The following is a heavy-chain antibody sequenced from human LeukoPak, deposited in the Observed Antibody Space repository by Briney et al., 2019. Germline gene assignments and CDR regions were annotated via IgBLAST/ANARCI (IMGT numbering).Heavy chain of an antibody. Sequence: GESLKISCKSSGYSFTNHWIGWVRQMPGKGLEWMGVIYPGDSHTRYSPSFQGQVTISADKSISTAYLQWSSLKASDTAMYYCARRDYYGSGSYYGNFDYWGQGTPVTVSS. CDR1: GYSFTNHW. CDR2: IYPGDSHT. V-gene: IGHV5-51*01. D-gene: IGHD3-10*01. J-gene: IGHJ4*02. CDR3: ARRDYYGSGSYYGNFDY.